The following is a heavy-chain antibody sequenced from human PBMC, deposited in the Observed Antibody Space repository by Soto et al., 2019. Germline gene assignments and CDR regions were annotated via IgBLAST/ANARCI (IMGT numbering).Heavy chain of an antibody. V-gene: IGHV3-49*05. Sequence: EVQLVESGGGLVKPGRSLRLSCTASGFRFGDYAVSWFRQAPGKGLEWVGFIRSEAYGGTTEFAASVKGRFTISRDDSKSIAYLQMNSLKTEDTAVYYCPRQVDGAAMVGLYWGQGTLVTVSS. D-gene: IGHD5-18*01. J-gene: IGHJ4*02. CDR1: GFRFGDYA. CDR3: PRQVDGAAMVGLY. CDR2: IRSEAYGGTT.